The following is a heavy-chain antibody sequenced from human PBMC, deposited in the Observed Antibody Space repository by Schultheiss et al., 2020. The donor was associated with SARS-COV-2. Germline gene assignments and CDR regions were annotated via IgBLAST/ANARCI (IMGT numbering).Heavy chain of an antibody. CDR1: GYTFTGYY. Sequence: GGSLRLSCKASGYTFTGYYMHWVRQAPGQGLEWMGWINPNSGGTNYAQKFQGRVTMTRDTSISTAYMELSRLRSDDTAVYYCARARETHSNHGGFLNDYWGQGTLVTVSS. CDR2: INPNSGGT. J-gene: IGHJ4*02. CDR3: ARARETHSNHGGFLNDY. V-gene: IGHV1-2*02. D-gene: IGHD1-14*01.